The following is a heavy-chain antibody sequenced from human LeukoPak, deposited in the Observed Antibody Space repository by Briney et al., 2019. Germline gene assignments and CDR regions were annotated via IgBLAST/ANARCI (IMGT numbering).Heavy chain of an antibody. D-gene: IGHD6-13*01. CDR2: ISSSSSYI. CDR3: ARAEPYSSSSLL. V-gene: IGHV3-21*01. CDR1: GFTFSSYS. J-gene: IGHJ4*02. Sequence: GGSLRLYCAASGFTFSSYSMSWVRQAPGKGLEWVSSISSSSSYIYYADSVKGRFTISRDNAKNSLYLQMNSLRAEDTAVYYCARAEPYSSSSLLWGQGTLVTVSS.